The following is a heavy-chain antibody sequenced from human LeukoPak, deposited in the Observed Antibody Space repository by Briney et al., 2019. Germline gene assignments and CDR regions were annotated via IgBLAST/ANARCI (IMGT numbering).Heavy chain of an antibody. J-gene: IGHJ4*02. Sequence: GGSLRLSCAASGFTVSSNHMSWVRQAPGKGLEWVLVIYSGGNTYYADSVKGRFTISRDNSKNTVYLQMNSLRAEDTAVYYCARPALYCSGGSCHSLDCWGQGTLVTVSS. V-gene: IGHV3-53*01. CDR2: IYSGGNT. D-gene: IGHD2-15*01. CDR1: GFTVSSNH. CDR3: ARPALYCSGGSCHSLDC.